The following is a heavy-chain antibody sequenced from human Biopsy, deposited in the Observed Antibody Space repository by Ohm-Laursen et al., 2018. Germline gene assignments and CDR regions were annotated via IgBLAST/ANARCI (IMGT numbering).Heavy chain of an antibody. V-gene: IGHV4-59*01. CDR2: VYYTGST. CDR3: ARDRGYYSDRTVPGYFDL. D-gene: IGHD3-22*01. Sequence: SDTLSLTCTVSGDSISSYYWSWVRQPPGKGLQWIGYVYYTGSTDYNPSLQSRVTISVGTSKNNFSLRLRSVTPADTAIYYCARDRGYYSDRTVPGYFDLWGRGTLVTVSS. J-gene: IGHJ2*01. CDR1: GDSISSYY.